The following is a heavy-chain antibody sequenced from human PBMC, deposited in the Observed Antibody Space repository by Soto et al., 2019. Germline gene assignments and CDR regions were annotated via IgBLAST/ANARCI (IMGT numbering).Heavy chain of an antibody. CDR2: INHSGST. D-gene: IGHD3-9*01. CDR1: GGSFSGYY. Sequence: ETLSLTCAVYGGSFSGYYWSWIRQPPGKGLEWIGEINHSGSTNYNPPLKSRVTISVDTSKNQFSLKLSSVTAADTAVYYCARGRLYDILTGYYNSNYYYYMDVWGKGTTVTVSS. V-gene: IGHV4-34*01. J-gene: IGHJ6*03. CDR3: ARGRLYDILTGYYNSNYYYYMDV.